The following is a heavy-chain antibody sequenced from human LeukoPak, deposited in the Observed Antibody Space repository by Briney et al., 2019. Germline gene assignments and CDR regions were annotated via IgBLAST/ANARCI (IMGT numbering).Heavy chain of an antibody. D-gene: IGHD6-13*01. Sequence: PSETLSLTCTVFGGSISSYYWSWIRQPPGKGLEWIGYIYNSGSTNYNPSLKSRVTISVDTSKNQFSLKLSSVTAADTAVYYCARLYSSSLGRVFDYWGQGTLVTVSS. J-gene: IGHJ4*02. CDR3: ARLYSSSLGRVFDY. CDR2: IYNSGST. CDR1: GGSISSYY. V-gene: IGHV4-59*01.